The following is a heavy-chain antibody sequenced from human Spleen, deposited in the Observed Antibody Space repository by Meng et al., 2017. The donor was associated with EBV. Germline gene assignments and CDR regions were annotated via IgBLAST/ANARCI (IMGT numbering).Heavy chain of an antibody. V-gene: IGHV1-69*06. CDR1: GGTFSSYT. J-gene: IGHJ5*02. CDR2: ISPIFDTT. Sequence: QLQLVQSGAEVKKPXSSMKVSCKASGGTFSSYTFSWVRQAPGQGLEWMAGISPIFDTTNYAQKFQDRVTLSADKSTTTVYMELSSLRSEDTAVYYCASLTEYSSGSTSWGQGTLVTVSS. CDR3: ASLTEYSSGSTS. D-gene: IGHD6-19*01.